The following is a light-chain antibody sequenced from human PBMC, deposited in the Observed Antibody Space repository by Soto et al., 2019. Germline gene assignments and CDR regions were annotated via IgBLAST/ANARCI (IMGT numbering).Light chain of an antibody. CDR2: AAF. CDR1: QDIRND. J-gene: IGKJ5*01. V-gene: IGKV1-17*01. CDR3: LQHKTYSLT. Sequence: DIQMTQSPSSLSASVGDRVTITCRASQDIRNDLCWYQQKPGKAPKRLIYAAFILQSGVPPRFTGNGSGTEFTLTISSLQAEDYATYFCLQHKTYSLTFGQGTRLE.